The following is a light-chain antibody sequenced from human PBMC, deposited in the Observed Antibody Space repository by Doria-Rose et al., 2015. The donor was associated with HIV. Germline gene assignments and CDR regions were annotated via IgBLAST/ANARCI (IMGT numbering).Light chain of an antibody. CDR2: DGS. J-gene: IGKJ1*01. CDR3: HQYGTSWT. Sequence: TQSPGTLSLSPGVRATLSCRASQSFSSTYLAWYQQKPGQALSLLIYDGSTRATGIPDRFSASVSGTDFTLTINRLEPEDFALYYCHQYGTSWTFGQGTKVEI. CDR1: QSFSSTY. V-gene: IGKV3-20*01.